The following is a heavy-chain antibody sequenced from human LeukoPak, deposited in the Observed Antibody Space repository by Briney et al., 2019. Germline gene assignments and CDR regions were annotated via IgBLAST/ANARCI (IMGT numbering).Heavy chain of an antibody. CDR2: IYYSGST. J-gene: IGHJ4*02. D-gene: IGHD3-22*01. CDR1: GGSISSYY. CDR3: AGGPRYYDSSAYYRFDY. V-gene: IGHV4-59*01. Sequence: SSETLSLTCTVSGGSISSYYWGWIRQPPGKGLEWIGYIYYSGSTNYNPSLKSRVTISVDTSKNQFSLKLSSVTAADTAVYYCAGGPRYYDSSAYYRFDYWGQGTLVTVSS.